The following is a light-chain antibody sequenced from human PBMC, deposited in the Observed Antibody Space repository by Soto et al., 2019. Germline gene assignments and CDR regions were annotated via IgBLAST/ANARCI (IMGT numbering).Light chain of an antibody. V-gene: IGLV2-14*01. J-gene: IGLJ1*01. CDR1: DSDVGAYDY. CDR3: SSYSISTAYL. Sequence: QSVLAQPASVSGSPGQSITISCTGTDSDVGAYDYVSWYQLHPGKAPKLMIFEVSNRPSGVSYRFSGSKSGNTASLTISGLQAEDEADYFCSSYSISTAYLFGTGTKVTVL. CDR2: EVS.